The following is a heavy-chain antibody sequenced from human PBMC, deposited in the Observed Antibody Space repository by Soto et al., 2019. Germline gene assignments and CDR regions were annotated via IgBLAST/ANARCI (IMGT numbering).Heavy chain of an antibody. CDR1: GYSFTSYW. CDR2: IYPGDSDT. D-gene: IGHD3-22*01. J-gene: IGHJ4*02. CDR3: ARRFWTTRDYYDSSGSFDY. V-gene: IGHV5-51*01. Sequence: PGESLKISCKGSGYSFTSYWIGWVRQMPGKGLEWMGIIYPGDSDTRYSPSFQGQVTISADKSISTAYLQWSSLKASDTAMYYCARRFWTTRDYYDSSGSFDYWGQGTLVTVSS.